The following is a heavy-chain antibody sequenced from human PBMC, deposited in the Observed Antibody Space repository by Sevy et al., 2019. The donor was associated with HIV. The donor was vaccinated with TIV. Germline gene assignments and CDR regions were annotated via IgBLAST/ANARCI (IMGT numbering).Heavy chain of an antibody. D-gene: IGHD3-22*01. J-gene: IGHJ4*02. CDR1: GLSFSNAW. Sequence: GGSLRLSCAASGLSFSNAWMAWVRQAPGKGLEWDDRIRSETGGGTTDFAAFAKGKFTISRDDPKNTLYLQMNSLKTEDTAVYYCAIDHRRDGMIVVPFEKWGLGTLVTVSS. V-gene: IGHV3-15*01. CDR2: IRSETGGGTT. CDR3: AIDHRRDGMIVVPFEK.